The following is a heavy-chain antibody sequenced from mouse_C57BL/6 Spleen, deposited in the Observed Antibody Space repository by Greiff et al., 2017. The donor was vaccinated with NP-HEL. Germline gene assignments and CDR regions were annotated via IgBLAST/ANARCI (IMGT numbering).Heavy chain of an antibody. J-gene: IGHJ3*01. CDR2: IYPRSGST. CDR1: GYTFTSYG. V-gene: IGHV1-81*01. CDR3: AYGNYAWFAY. D-gene: IGHD2-1*01. Sequence: VKLQESGAELARPGASVKLSCKASGYTFTSYGISWVKQRTGQGLEWIGEIYPRSGSTYYIEKFKGKATLTADKSSSTAYMKLRSLTSEDAAVYFCAYGNYAWFAYWGQGTLVTVSA.